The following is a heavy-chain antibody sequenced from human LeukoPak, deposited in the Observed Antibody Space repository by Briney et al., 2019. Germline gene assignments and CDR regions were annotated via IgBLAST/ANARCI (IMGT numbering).Heavy chain of an antibody. CDR2: ISAYNGNT. J-gene: IGHJ6*03. CDR1: GYTFTSYS. Sequence: GASVKVSCKASGYTFTSYSISWVRQAPAQGIEWMGWISAYNGNTNYAQKLQGRVTMTTDTSTSTAYMELRSLRSDDTAVYYCARVVGGAYYYYYYMDVWGKGTTVTVSS. D-gene: IGHD3-16*01. CDR3: ARVVGGAYYYYYYMDV. V-gene: IGHV1-18*01.